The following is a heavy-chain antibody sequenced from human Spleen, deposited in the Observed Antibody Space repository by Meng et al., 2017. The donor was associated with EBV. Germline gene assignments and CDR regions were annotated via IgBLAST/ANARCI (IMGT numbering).Heavy chain of an antibody. CDR3: ARRGGVDY. J-gene: IGHJ4*02. V-gene: IGHV4-34*01. CDR1: GASFHGYD. CDR2: ISRSGST. D-gene: IGHD3-16*01. Sequence: QGQLPRRGHGLFRPSVPLSLTCAVYGASFHGYDWTWIRQPPGKGLEWIGKISRSGSTNYNPSLKSRVTISLDTSKNQFSLKLSSVTAADTAVYYCARRGGVDYWGQGTLVTVSS.